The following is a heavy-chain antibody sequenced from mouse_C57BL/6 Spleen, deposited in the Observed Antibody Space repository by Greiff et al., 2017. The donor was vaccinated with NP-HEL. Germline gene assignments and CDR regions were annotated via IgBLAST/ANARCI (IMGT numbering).Heavy chain of an antibody. CDR2: IYPGDGDT. D-gene: IGHD2-3*01. V-gene: IGHV1-80*01. CDR1: GYAFSSYW. CDR3: AREDDYYTYAMDY. J-gene: IGHJ4*01. Sequence: QVQLKESGAELVKPGASVKISCKASGYAFSSYWMNWVKQRPGKGLEWIGQIYPGDGDTNYNGKFKGKATLTADKSSSTAYMQLSSLTSEDSAVYFGAREDDYYTYAMDYWGQGTSVTVSS.